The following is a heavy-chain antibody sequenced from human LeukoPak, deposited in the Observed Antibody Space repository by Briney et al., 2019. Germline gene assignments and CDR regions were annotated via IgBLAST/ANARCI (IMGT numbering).Heavy chain of an antibody. CDR3: ARHMAAGRSFDY. J-gene: IGHJ4*02. CDR1: GFTFSSYA. D-gene: IGHD2-21*01. V-gene: IGHV3-7*01. CDR2: INQDGSDK. Sequence: GRSLRLSCAASGFTFSSYAMHWVRQAPGKGLEWVANINQDGSDKYYVDSVKGRFTISRDNTKNSLFLQMNSLRGEDTAVYYCARHMAAGRSFDYWGQGTLVTVSS.